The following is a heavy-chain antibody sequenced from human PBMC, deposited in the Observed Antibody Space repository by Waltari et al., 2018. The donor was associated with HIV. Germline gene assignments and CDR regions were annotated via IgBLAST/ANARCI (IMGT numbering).Heavy chain of an antibody. J-gene: IGHJ6*02. Sequence: QVQLVESGGGVVQPGRSLRLSCSASGFTFSSYGLHCVRQAPGKGLEWVALIWYDASNKYYADSVKGRFTIPRDNSKNTLYLQMNSLRAEDTAVYYCAREGNVDIVATMDYYGMDVWGQGTTVTVSS. D-gene: IGHD5-12*01. CDR2: IWYDASNK. V-gene: IGHV3-33*08. CDR1: GFTFSSYG. CDR3: AREGNVDIVATMDYYGMDV.